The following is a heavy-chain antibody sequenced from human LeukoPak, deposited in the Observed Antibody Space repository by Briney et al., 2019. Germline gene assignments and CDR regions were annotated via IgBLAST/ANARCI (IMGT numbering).Heavy chain of an antibody. V-gene: IGHV4-39*07. D-gene: IGHD1-26*01. CDR3: ARVGDSGSYYGSFDY. CDR1: GGSISSSSYY. Sequence: SETLSLTCTVSGGSISSSSYYWGWIRQPPGKGLEWIGSIYYSGSTYYNPSLKSRVTISVDTSKNQFSLKLSSVTAADTAVYYCARVGDSGSYYGSFDYWGQGTLVTVSS. CDR2: IYYSGST. J-gene: IGHJ4*02.